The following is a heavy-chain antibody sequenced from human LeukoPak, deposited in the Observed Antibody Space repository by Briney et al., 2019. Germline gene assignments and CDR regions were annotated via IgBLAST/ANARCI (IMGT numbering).Heavy chain of an antibody. V-gene: IGHV3-49*04. CDR1: GFTFGDYA. J-gene: IGHJ5*02. CDR2: IRSKAYGGIT. CDR3: TRDPYPLGYCSSTSCYS. D-gene: IGHD2-2*01. Sequence: GGSLRLSCTASGFTFGDYAMSWVRQAPGKGLEWVGFIRSKAYGGITEYAASVKGRFTISRDDSKSIAYLQMNSLKTEDTAVYYCTRDPYPLGYCSSTSCYSWGQGTLVTVSS.